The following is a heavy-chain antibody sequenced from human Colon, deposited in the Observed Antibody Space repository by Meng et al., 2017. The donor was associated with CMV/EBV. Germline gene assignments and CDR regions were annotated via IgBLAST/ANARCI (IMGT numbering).Heavy chain of an antibody. CDR3: ARGRWLDP. Sequence: GGSLRLSCAASGFSVSNNYMTWVRQASGKGLEYVSMFYSIGSYSESVKGRFTIARDNSKNSVYLHMKSLRPEDTGIYYCARGRWLDPWGQGTLVTVSS. CDR2: FYSIG. V-gene: IGHV3-53*05. J-gene: IGHJ5*02. CDR1: GFSVSNNY.